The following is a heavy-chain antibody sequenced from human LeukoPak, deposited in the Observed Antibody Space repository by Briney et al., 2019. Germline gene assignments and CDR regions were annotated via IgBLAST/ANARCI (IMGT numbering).Heavy chain of an antibody. V-gene: IGHV4-4*07. CDR3: TRDTGVRPRVAHFDY. D-gene: IGHD1-14*01. CDR2: VSTTGIT. Sequence: SETLSLTCTDSGDSVSGYYWSWIRQPAGKGLEWIGRVSTTGITDSNPSLKSRVTMSIDTSKNQFSLQLNSVTPEDTAVYYCTRDTGVRPRVAHFDYWGQGTLVTVSS. CDR1: GDSVSGYY. J-gene: IGHJ4*02.